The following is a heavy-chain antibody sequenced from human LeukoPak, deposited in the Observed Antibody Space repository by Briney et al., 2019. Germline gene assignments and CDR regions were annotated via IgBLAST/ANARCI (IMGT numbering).Heavy chain of an antibody. V-gene: IGHV4-59*01. CDR3: ARDYAFDI. CDR1: GGSIISYY. CDR2: IYYIGST. Sequence: PSETLSLTCTVSGGSIISYYWSWIRQPPGKGLEWIGYIYYIGSTNYNPSLKSRVTISIDTSKNQFSLNLSSVTAADTAVYYCARDYAFDIWGQGTMVTVSS. J-gene: IGHJ3*02.